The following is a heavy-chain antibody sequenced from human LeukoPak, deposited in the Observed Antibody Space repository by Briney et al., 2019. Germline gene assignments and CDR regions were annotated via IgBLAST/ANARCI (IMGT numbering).Heavy chain of an antibody. J-gene: IGHJ4*02. V-gene: IGHV3-30*02. Sequence: GGSLRLSCAASGFTFSSYGMHWVHQAPGKGLEWVAFIRYDGSNKYYADSVKGRFTISRDNSKSTLYLQMNSLRAEDTAVYYCAKDEQRHFAYWGQGTLVTVSS. CDR3: AKDEQRHFAY. CDR2: IRYDGSNK. D-gene: IGHD6-25*01. CDR1: GFTFSSYG.